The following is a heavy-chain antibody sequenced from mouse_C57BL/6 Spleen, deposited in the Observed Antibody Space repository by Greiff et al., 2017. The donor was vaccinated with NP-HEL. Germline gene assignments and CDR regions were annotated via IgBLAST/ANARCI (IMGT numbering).Heavy chain of an antibody. Sequence: EVMLVESGGCLVKPGGSLKLSCAASGFTFSDYGMHWVRQAPEKGLEWVAYISSGSSTIYYADTVKGRFTISRDNAKNTLVLQMTSLRSEDTATYYCARPSDDYYAMDYWGQGTSVTVSS. CDR1: GFTFSDYG. CDR2: ISSGSSTI. CDR3: ARPSDDYYAMDY. D-gene: IGHD2-10*02. V-gene: IGHV5-17*01. J-gene: IGHJ4*01.